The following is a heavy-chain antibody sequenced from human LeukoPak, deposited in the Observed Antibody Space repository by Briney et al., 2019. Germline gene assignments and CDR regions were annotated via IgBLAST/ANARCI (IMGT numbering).Heavy chain of an antibody. CDR3: AKSPPGECGGDCSVEYFQY. CDR2: IGGSDYST. V-gene: IGHV3-23*01. J-gene: IGHJ1*01. CDR1: GFTFSSYA. D-gene: IGHD2-21*02. Sequence: GGSLRLSCAASGFTFSSYAMSWVRQAPGKGLEWISGIGGSDYSTYYADSVKGRFTISRDNSKNTLYLQMNSLRAEDTALYYCAKSPPGECGGDCSVEYFQYWGQGTLVTVSS.